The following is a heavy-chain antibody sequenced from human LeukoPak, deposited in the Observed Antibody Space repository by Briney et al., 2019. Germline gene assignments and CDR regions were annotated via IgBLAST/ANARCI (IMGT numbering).Heavy chain of an antibody. CDR1: GGSISSYY. CDR3: ARGNWNYASFWLDP. J-gene: IGHJ5*02. Sequence: RPSETLSLTCTVSGGSISSYYWSWIRQPPGKGLEWIGYISYSGSTNYNPSLKSRVSISVETSKNQFSLKLSSVTAADTAVYYCARGNWNYASFWLDPWGQGTLVTVSS. V-gene: IGHV4-59*01. D-gene: IGHD1-7*01. CDR2: ISYSGST.